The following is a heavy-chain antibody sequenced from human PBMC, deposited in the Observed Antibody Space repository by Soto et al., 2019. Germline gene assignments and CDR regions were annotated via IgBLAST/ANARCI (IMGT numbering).Heavy chain of an antibody. V-gene: IGHV4-59*01. J-gene: IGHJ3*02. D-gene: IGHD6-19*01. CDR3: ARGRRSSSRLDAFDI. CDR1: GGSISSYY. Sequence: QVQLQESGPGLVKPSGTLSLPCTVSGGSISSYYWTWIRQPPGKRLEWIGYVDYSGSTNYNPSLKSRVTISVDTSKNQFSLKLSSVTAADTAVYYCARGRRSSSRLDAFDIWGQGTMVTVSS. CDR2: VDYSGST.